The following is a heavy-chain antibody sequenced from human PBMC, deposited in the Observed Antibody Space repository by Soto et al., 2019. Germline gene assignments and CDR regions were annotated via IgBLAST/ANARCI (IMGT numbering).Heavy chain of an antibody. Sequence: ASVKVSCKASGYTFTSYGISWVRQAPGQGLEWMGWINGYNGNTNHAQKLQGRVTMSTDTSTSTAYMELRSLRSDDSAVFYCARMGDVPYYYYGMDVWGQGTTVTVSS. V-gene: IGHV1-18*01. J-gene: IGHJ6*02. CDR1: GYTFTSYG. D-gene: IGHD3-16*01. CDR2: INGYNGNT. CDR3: ARMGDVPYYYYGMDV.